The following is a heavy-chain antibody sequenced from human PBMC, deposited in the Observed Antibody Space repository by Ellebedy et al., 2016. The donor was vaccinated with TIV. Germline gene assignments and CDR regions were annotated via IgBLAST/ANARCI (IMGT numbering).Heavy chain of an antibody. CDR3: ARGGIPDAFNV. Sequence: GESLKISCAASGFSFSSHSMNWVRQAPGKGLEWVSSITSREDYIFYADSVRGRFTVSRDNAKNSLSLQMNSLRDEDTAVYYCARGGIPDAFNVWGQGTMVTVSS. CDR1: GFSFSSHS. J-gene: IGHJ3*01. V-gene: IGHV3-21*01. CDR2: ITSREDYI. D-gene: IGHD3-16*01.